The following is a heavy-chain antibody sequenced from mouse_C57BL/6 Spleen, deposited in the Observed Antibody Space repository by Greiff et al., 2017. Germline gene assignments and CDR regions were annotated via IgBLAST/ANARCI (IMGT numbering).Heavy chain of an antibody. J-gene: IGHJ2*01. CDR1: GYTFTSYW. CDR2: IHPSNGGT. V-gene: IGHV1-22*01. CDR3: AGGDY. Sequence: VQLQQPGPELVKPGASVKMSCKASGYTFTSYWMHWVKQRPGQSLEWIGYIHPSNGGTSYNQKFKGKATLTVNKSSSTAYMELRSLTSEDSAVXYSAGGDYWGQGTTLTVSS.